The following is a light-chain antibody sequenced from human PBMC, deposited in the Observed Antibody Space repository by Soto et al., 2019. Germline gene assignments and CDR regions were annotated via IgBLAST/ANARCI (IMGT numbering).Light chain of an antibody. CDR3: TSYTSSSTPYV. CDR1: SSDVGAYDY. Sequence: QSVLTQPASVSGSPGQSITISCTGTSSDVGAYDYVSWYQHHSGKAPKLMIYDVSNRPSGVSYRFSGSKSGDTASLTISGLQAEDEADYYCTSYTSSSTPYVFGTGTKVTVL. CDR2: DVS. J-gene: IGLJ1*01. V-gene: IGLV2-14*03.